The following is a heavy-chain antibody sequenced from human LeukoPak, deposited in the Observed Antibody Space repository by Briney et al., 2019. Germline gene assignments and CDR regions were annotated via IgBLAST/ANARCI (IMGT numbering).Heavy chain of an antibody. V-gene: IGHV3-23*01. J-gene: IGHJ4*02. CDR3: AKKGYAGQGTYSYYFDY. Sequence: TGGSLRLSCAASGFSFSSFSMNWVRQAPGKGLEWVSTISTSGAATYYADSVKGRFTISRDNSKNTLYLQMNSLRADDTAVYYCAKKGYAGQGTYSYYFDYWGQGTLVTVSS. D-gene: IGHD3-10*01. CDR1: GFSFSSFS. CDR2: ISTSGAAT.